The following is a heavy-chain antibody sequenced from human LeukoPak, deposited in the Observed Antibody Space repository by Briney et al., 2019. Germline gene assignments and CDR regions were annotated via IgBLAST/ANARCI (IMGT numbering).Heavy chain of an antibody. CDR3: AKGLDSRRELAPFDY. D-gene: IGHD1-26*01. J-gene: IGHJ4*02. Sequence: GRSLRLSCAASGFTFSSYGMHWVRQAPGKGVEWVAVISYDGTNKYYADSVRRRFTISRDNSKNTLYLQMNSLRAEDTAVYYCAKGLDSRRELAPFDYWGQGTLVTVSS. CDR2: ISYDGTNK. V-gene: IGHV3-30*18. CDR1: GFTFSSYG.